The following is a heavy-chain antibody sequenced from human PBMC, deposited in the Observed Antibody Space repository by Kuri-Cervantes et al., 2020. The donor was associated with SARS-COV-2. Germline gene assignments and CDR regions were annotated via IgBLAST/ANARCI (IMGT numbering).Heavy chain of an antibody. V-gene: IGHV1-3*01. Sequence: ASVKVSCKASGYTFTSYAMHWVRQAPGQRLEWMGWINAGNGNTKYSQKFQGRVTITRDTSTSTAYMELRSLRSDDTAVYYCARGSSSSSNYYYYGMDVWGQGTTVTVSS. D-gene: IGHD6-6*01. CDR1: GYTFTSYA. CDR2: INAGNGNT. J-gene: IGHJ6*02. CDR3: ARGSSSSSNYYYYGMDV.